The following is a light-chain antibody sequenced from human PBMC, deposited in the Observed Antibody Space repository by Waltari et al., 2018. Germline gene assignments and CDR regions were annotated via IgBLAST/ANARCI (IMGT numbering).Light chain of an antibody. J-gene: IGKJ1*01. CDR3: QQVNSCPRT. CDR2: DAS. CDR1: QGISSR. Sequence: DIQMTQSPSSVSASVGDSVTLTCRASQGISSRLAWYQQKPGKAPKLLIYDASSLHSGVPSRFSGSGSGTDFTLTIRSLQPEDFATYYCQQVNSCPRTFGQGTKVEVK. V-gene: IGKV1-12*01.